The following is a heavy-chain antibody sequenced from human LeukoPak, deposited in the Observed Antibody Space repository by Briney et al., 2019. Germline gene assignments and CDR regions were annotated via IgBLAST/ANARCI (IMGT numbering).Heavy chain of an antibody. CDR1: GYSISSGYY. J-gene: IGHJ5*02. V-gene: IGHV4-38-2*01. CDR2: IYHSGST. Sequence: SETLSLTCAVSGYSISSGYYWGWIRQPPGKGLEWIGSIYHSGSTYYNPSLKRRVTISVDTSKNQFSLKLSSVTAADTAVYYCARRETYYDFWSGSNPAWFDPWGQGTLVTVSS. D-gene: IGHD3-3*01. CDR3: ARRETYYDFWSGSNPAWFDP.